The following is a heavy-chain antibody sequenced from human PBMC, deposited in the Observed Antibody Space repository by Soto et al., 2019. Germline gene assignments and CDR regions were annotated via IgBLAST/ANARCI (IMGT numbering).Heavy chain of an antibody. Sequence: SVKVSWKASGYTFTSYYMHWVRQAPVQGLEWMGIINPSGGSTSYAQKSQGRVTMTRDTSTSTVYMELSSLRSEDTAVYYCAREVLWFGAPRYYYYGMDVWGQGTTVTVSS. CDR1: GYTFTSYY. D-gene: IGHD3-10*01. CDR3: AREVLWFGAPRYYYYGMDV. V-gene: IGHV1-46*01. CDR2: INPSGGST. J-gene: IGHJ6*02.